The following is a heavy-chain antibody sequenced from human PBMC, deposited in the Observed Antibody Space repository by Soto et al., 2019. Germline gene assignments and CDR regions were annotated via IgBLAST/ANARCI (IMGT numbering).Heavy chain of an antibody. CDR3: ARMSITMVRGGDYYYYYGMDV. V-gene: IGHV1-2*04. CDR2: INPNSGGT. Sequence: GASVKVSCKASGYTFTGYYMHWVRQAPGQGLEWMGWINPNSGGTNYAQKFQGWVTMTRDTSISTAYMELSRLRSDDTAVYYCARMSITMVRGGDYYYYYGMDVWGQGTTVTVSS. D-gene: IGHD3-10*01. CDR1: GYTFTGYY. J-gene: IGHJ6*02.